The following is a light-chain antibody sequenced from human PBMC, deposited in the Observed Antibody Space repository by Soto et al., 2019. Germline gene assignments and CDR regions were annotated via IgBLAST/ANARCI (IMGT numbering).Light chain of an antibody. CDR1: QSVSSSH. Sequence: IGLTHSPGTLSLSPGEIATLSCRASQSVSSSHLAWYQQKPGQAPRLLISGASSRATGIPDRFTGSGSGTDFTLTISRLEPEDFAVYYCQQYGSSPRTFGQGTKVDIK. J-gene: IGKJ1*01. CDR3: QQYGSSPRT. CDR2: GAS. V-gene: IGKV3-20*01.